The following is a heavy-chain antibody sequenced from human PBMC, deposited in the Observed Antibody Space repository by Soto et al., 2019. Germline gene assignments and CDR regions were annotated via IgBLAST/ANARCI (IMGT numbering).Heavy chain of an antibody. J-gene: IGHJ4*02. CDR3: AKEPYYDFWSGYYIPFFDY. Sequence: GGSLRLSCAASGFTFSSYAMSWVRQAPGKGLEWVSAISGSGGSTYYADSVKGRFTISRDNSKNTLYLQMNSLRAEDTAVYYCAKEPYYDFWSGYYIPFFDYWGQGTLVTVSS. V-gene: IGHV3-23*01. CDR1: GFTFSSYA. D-gene: IGHD3-3*01. CDR2: ISGSGGST.